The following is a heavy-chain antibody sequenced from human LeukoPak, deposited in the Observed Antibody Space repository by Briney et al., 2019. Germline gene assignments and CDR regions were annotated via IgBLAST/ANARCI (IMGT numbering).Heavy chain of an antibody. D-gene: IGHD3-16*01. J-gene: IGHJ1*01. Sequence: GPSHSLSCAASGITRSDAWMTWVRQDPGKWLEWVGHIRSICGGGTKDYVSPVRGRSTISGDDSKNTLYLQINSLKVEDTAVYYCATARGFGTGYFHPWGQGTLVAVSS. CDR3: ATARGFGTGYFHP. V-gene: IGHV3-15*01. CDR2: IRSICGGGTK. CDR1: GITRSDAW.